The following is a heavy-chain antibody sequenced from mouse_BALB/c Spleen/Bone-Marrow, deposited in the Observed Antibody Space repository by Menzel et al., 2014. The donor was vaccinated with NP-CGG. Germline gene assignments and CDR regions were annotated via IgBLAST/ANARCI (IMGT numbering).Heavy chain of an antibody. CDR1: GYSFTSYW. CDR2: IYPGNSDT. CDR3: TRFLNYYGSREGDYAMDY. V-gene: IGHV1-5*01. Sequence: EVQLHQSGTVLARPGASVKMSCKASGYSFTSYWMHWVKQRPGQGLEWIGAIYPGNSDTSYNQKFKGKAKLTAVTSASTAYMELSSLTNEDSAVYYCTRFLNYYGSREGDYAMDYWGQGTSVTVSS. D-gene: IGHD1-1*01. J-gene: IGHJ4*01.